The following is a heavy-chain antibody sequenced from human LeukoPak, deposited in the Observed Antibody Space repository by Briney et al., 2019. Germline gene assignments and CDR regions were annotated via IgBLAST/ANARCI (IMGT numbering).Heavy chain of an antibody. CDR1: GFTFDDYG. J-gene: IGHJ6*03. Sequence: GGSLRLXCAASGFTFDDYGMTWVRRAPGKGLEWVSGMNWNGGSTGYADSVKGRFTIFRDNAKNSLYLQMNSLRAEDTALYYCARTNRGYYYYMDVWGKGTTVTVSS. D-gene: IGHD3-10*01. CDR2: MNWNGGST. V-gene: IGHV3-20*04. CDR3: ARTNRGYYYYMDV.